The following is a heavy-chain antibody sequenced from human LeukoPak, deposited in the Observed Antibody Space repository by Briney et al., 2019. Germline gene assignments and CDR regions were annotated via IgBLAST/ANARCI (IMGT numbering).Heavy chain of an antibody. V-gene: IGHV4-38-2*02. CDR3: ARDDSWNFDI. J-gene: IGHJ3*02. CDR1: GYSISSGYY. CDR2: IYHSGST. D-gene: IGHD3-22*01. Sequence: SETLSLTCAVSGYSISSGYYWGWIRQPPGKGLEWIGSIYHSGSTYYNPSLKSRVTISVDTSKNQFSLKLSPVTAADTAVYYCARDDSWNFDIWGQGTMVTVSS.